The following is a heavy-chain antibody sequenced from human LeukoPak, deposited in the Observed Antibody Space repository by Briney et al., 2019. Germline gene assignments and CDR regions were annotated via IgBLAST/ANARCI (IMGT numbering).Heavy chain of an antibody. Sequence: ASVKVSCKASGYTFTSYGISWVRQAPGQGLEWMGWISAYNGNTRYAQKVQGRLTVTKDTSTTTVYMELRGLRSDDTAVYYCARDAFDIWGQGTMVTVSS. CDR3: ARDAFDI. J-gene: IGHJ3*02. CDR2: ISAYNGNT. V-gene: IGHV1-18*01. CDR1: GYTFTSYG.